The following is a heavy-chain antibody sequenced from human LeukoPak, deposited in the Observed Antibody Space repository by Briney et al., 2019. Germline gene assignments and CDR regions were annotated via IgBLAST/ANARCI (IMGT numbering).Heavy chain of an antibody. V-gene: IGHV4-61*02. CDR1: GGSISSGSYY. CDR3: ARETLEMATPTVDY. Sequence: SSETLPLTCTVSGGSISSGSYYWSWIRQPAGEGLEWIGRIYTSGSTNYNPSLKSRVTISVDTSKNQFSLKLSSVTAADTAVYYCARETLEMATPTVDYWGQGTLVTVSS. J-gene: IGHJ4*02. CDR2: IYTSGST. D-gene: IGHD5-24*01.